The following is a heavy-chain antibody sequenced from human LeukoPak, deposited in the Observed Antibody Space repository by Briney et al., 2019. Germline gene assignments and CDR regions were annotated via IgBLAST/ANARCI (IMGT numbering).Heavy chain of an antibody. CDR3: ARGDCISTSCSSGHFAY. CDR1: GFTFSDYY. V-gene: IGHV3-11*01. Sequence: GGSLRLSCAASGFTFSDYYMTWIRQAHGKGLEWVSYISSSGTTIYYADSVKGRFTISRDNAKNSLYLQMNSLRAEDTAVYYCARGDCISTSCSSGHFAYWGQGTLVTVSS. CDR2: ISSSGTTI. J-gene: IGHJ4*02. D-gene: IGHD2-2*01.